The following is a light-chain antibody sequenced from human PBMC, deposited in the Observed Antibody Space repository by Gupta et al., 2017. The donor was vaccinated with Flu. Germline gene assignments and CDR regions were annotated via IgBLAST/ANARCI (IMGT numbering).Light chain of an antibody. V-gene: IGKV3-15*01. J-gene: IGKJ4*01. CDR3: QQYNNWPPLT. Sequence: EIVMTQSPATLSVSPGERATVSCRASQSVGSDLAWYQQKPGQAPRLLIHDASVRATGVAARFTGSGSGTEFTLTINSLQSEDFAVYYCQQYNNWPPLTFGGGTKVEI. CDR2: DAS. CDR1: QSVGSD.